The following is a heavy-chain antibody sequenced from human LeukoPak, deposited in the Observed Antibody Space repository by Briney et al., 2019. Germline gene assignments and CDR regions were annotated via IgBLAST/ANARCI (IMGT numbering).Heavy chain of an antibody. CDR1: GGSISSYY. V-gene: IGHV4-4*07. J-gene: IGHJ4*02. CDR2: IYTSGST. D-gene: IGHD6-13*01. Sequence: SETLSLTCTVSGGSISSYYWSWIRQPAGKGLEWIGRIYTSGSTNYNPSLKSRVTMSVDTSKNQISLNLSSMTAADTAVYYCASQAATGNYFDQWGQGTLVTVSS. CDR3: ASQAATGNYFDQ.